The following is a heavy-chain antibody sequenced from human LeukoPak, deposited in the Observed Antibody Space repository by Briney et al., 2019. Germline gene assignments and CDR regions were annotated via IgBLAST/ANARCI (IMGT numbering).Heavy chain of an antibody. CDR3: ARDPRGITALVDYFDY. J-gene: IGHJ4*02. Sequence: GGSLRLSCAASGFTFSSYGMHWVRQAPGKGLEWVSYISSSGSAIYYADSVKGRFTISRDNAKNSLYLQMSSLRVEDTAVYYCARDPRGITALVDYFDYWGQGTLVTVSS. CDR2: ISSSGSAI. D-gene: IGHD5-18*01. CDR1: GFTFSSYG. V-gene: IGHV3-48*04.